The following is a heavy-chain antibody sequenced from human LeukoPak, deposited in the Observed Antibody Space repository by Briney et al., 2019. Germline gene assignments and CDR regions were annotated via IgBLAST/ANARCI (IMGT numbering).Heavy chain of an antibody. CDR3: AQGRLTGSYSY. Sequence: AGGSLRLSCAASGFTFSSYAMSWVRQAPGKGLEWVSAINTSGGSTYYADSVKGRFTISRDNSKNTLYLQMNSLRAEDTALYYCAQGRLTGSYSYWGQGTLVTVSS. V-gene: IGHV3-23*01. CDR1: GFTFSSYA. CDR2: INTSGGST. J-gene: IGHJ4*02. D-gene: IGHD1-26*01.